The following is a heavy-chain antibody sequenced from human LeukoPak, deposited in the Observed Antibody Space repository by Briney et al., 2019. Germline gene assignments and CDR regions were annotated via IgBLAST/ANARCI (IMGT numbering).Heavy chain of an antibody. CDR2: ISYDGSNK. CDR1: GFTFSNYG. CDR3: AKGYGFDSSGSEHYFEN. J-gene: IGHJ4*02. Sequence: PGGSLRLSCAASGFTFSNYGIHWVRQAPGKGLEWVAVISYDGSNKYYAESVKDRFTISRDNSKNTLYLQMNSLRAEDTAVYYCAKGYGFDSSGSEHYFENWGQGILVTVSS. V-gene: IGHV3-30*18. D-gene: IGHD3-22*01.